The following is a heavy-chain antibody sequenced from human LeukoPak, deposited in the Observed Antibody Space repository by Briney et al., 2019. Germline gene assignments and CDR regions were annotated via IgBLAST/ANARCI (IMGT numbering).Heavy chain of an antibody. J-gene: IGHJ6*02. CDR2: ISGSGGST. D-gene: IGHD6-19*01. CDR1: GFTFSSYA. V-gene: IGHV3-23*01. CDR3: SSSGRDYYYYYGMDV. Sequence: GGSLRLSCAASGFTFSSYAMSWVRQAPGKGLEWVSAISGSGGSTYYADSVKGRFTISRDNSKNTLYLQMNSLRAEDTAVYYCSSSGRDYYYYYGMDVWGQGTTVTVSS.